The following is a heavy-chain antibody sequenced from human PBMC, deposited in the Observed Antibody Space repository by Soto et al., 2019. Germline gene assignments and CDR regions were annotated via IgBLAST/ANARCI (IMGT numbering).Heavy chain of an antibody. V-gene: IGHV1-69*13. Sequence: SVKVSCKASGYTFTSYDINWVRQAPGQGLEWMGGIILPFGVPHYAQKLQGRVTIAADESMTTAYMDLSGLRSEDPAVYYCERGPPIKYYEGSGYYYFDYWGQGTLVTVSS. CDR2: IILPFGVP. J-gene: IGHJ4*02. CDR1: GYTFTSYD. CDR3: ERGPPIKYYEGSGYYYFDY. D-gene: IGHD3-22*01.